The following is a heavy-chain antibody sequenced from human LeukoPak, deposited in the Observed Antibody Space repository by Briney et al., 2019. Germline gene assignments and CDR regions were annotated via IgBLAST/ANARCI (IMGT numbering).Heavy chain of an antibody. D-gene: IGHD5-24*01. CDR2: MNPNSGNT. V-gene: IGHV1-8*01. CDR1: GYTFTSYD. J-gene: IGHJ4*02. Sequence: GGSLRLSCAASGYTFTSYDINWVRQTTGQGLEWMGWMNPNSGNTGYAQRFQGRVTMTRATSISTAYMELISLTSEDTAVYYCARARDGYDWGQGTLVTVSS. CDR3: ARARDGYD.